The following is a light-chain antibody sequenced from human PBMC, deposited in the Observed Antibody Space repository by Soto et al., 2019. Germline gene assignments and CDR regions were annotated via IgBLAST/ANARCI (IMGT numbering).Light chain of an antibody. CDR1: ESVHRN. Sequence: EVVMTQSPATLSVSPGERVTLSCRASESVHRNLAWYQQKPGQGPSLLIYYASTRATGVPDRFTGSGSGTDFPLTISSLQSEDFAVYHCQHYSNWPPTFGPGTKVEIK. CDR2: YAS. V-gene: IGKV3-15*01. J-gene: IGKJ3*01. CDR3: QHYSNWPPT.